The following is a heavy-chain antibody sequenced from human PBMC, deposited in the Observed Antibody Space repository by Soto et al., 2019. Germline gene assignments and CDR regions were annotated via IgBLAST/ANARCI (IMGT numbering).Heavy chain of an antibody. Sequence: EVHLLEFGGGLVQPGRSLRLSCAASGFTFSNYAMNWVRQAPGKGLEWVSGITGSGGTTFYADSVKGRFTISRDNYKNTVYLQMNSVRADDTAVYYCAKEYTSTSKGSFDYWGQGALVTVSS. CDR2: ITGSGGTT. V-gene: IGHV3-23*01. CDR1: GFTFSNYA. J-gene: IGHJ4*02. CDR3: AKEYTSTSKGSFDY. D-gene: IGHD1-26*01.